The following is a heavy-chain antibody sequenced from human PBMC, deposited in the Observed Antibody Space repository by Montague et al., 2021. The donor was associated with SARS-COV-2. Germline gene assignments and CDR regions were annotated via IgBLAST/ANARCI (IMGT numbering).Heavy chain of an antibody. J-gene: IGHJ4*02. V-gene: IGHV2-70*01. CDR2: IDWDDDK. CDR1: GFSLSTSWMC. CDR3: ARIRDYDILTGSYSGFDY. Sequence: VKPTQTLTLTCTFSGFSLSTSWMCVSWIRQPPGKALEWLALIDWDDDKYYSTSLKTRLTISKDTSKNQVVLTMTNMDPVDTATYYCARIRDYDILTGSYSGFDYWGQGTLVTVSS. D-gene: IGHD3-9*01.